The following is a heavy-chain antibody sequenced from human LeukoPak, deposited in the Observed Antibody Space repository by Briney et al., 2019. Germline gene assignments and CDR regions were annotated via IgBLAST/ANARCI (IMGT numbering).Heavy chain of an antibody. V-gene: IGHV1-8*01. Sequence: VSVKVSCKASGYTFTSYDINWVRQATGQGLEWMGWMNPNSGNTGYAQKFQGRVTMTRNTSISTAYMELSSLRSEDTAVYYCARARLLYNPTDYWGQGTLVTVSS. J-gene: IGHJ4*02. CDR3: ARARLLYNPTDY. CDR2: MNPNSGNT. D-gene: IGHD2-2*02. CDR1: GYTFTSYD.